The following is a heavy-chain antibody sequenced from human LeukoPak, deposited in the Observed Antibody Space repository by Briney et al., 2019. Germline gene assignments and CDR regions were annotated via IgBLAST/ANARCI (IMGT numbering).Heavy chain of an antibody. CDR1: GFTFSSYG. CDR2: IRYDGSNK. CDR3: AKVGMVTTTPGYFDY. D-gene: IGHD4-17*01. Sequence: GGSLRLSCAASGFTFSSYGMHWVRQAPGEGLKWVSFIRYDGSNKHYADSVKGRFTISRDNSKNTLYLQMNSLRAEDTAVYYCAKVGMVTTTPGYFDYWGQGTLVSVSS. J-gene: IGHJ4*02. V-gene: IGHV3-30*02.